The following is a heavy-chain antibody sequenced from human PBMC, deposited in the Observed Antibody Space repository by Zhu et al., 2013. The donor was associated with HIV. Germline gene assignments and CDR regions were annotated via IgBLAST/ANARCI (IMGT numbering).Heavy chain of an antibody. CDR2: INHSGST. CDR3: ARWASALHSGYDPSSDAFDI. J-gene: IGHJ3*02. CDR1: GGSFSGYY. V-gene: IGHV4-34*01. D-gene: IGHD5-12*01. Sequence: QVQPEQWGVGLLKPSETLSLTCAVYGGSFSGYYWSWIRQPPGKGLEWIGEINHSGSTNYNPSLKSRVTISVDTSKNQFSLKLSSVTAADTAVYYCARWASALHSGYDPSSDAFDIWGQGTMVTVSS.